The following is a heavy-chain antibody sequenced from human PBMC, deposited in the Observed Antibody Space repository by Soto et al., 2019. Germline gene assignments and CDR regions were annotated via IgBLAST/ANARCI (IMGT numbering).Heavy chain of an antibody. Sequence: QVQLVESGGGVVQPGRSLTVSCAASGISISTYAMHWVRQAPGKGLEWVAVISQDGSVKYYADSVKGRFTISRDNPKNTLFLQMNSLXXXXXAXYXXXGRQQNYYYXG. CDR2: ISQDGSVK. CDR3: XGRQQNYYYXG. CDR1: GISISTYA. V-gene: IGHV3-30*03. D-gene: IGHD6-13*01. J-gene: IGHJ6*01.